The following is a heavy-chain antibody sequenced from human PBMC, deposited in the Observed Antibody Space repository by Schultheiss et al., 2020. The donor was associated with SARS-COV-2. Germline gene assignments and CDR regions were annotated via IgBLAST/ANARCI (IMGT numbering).Heavy chain of an antibody. CDR1: GYTFSRFG. Sequence: ASVKVSCKASGYTFSRFGISWVRQAPGQGLEWMGWISPYNANTNYAQKFQGRVTLTTDTSTKTAYMELSSLRSEDTAVYYCATGGQIFGGYWGQGTLVTVSS. J-gene: IGHJ4*02. D-gene: IGHD2-15*01. CDR2: ISPYNANT. V-gene: IGHV1-18*01. CDR3: ATGGQIFGGY.